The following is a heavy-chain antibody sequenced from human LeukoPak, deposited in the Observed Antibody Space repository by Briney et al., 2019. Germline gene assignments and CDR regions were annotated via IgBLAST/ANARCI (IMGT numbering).Heavy chain of an antibody. D-gene: IGHD1-26*01. Sequence: SGGSLRLSCAASGFTFSSYAMSWVRQAPGKGPEWVSGICGSCGSTYYADSVKGRFTISRDNSKNTLYLQMNSLRAEDTAVYYCAKGRWEVNLSDAFDIWGQGTLVTVSS. CDR1: GFTFSSYA. V-gene: IGHV3-23*01. CDR2: ICGSCGST. J-gene: IGHJ3*02. CDR3: AKGRWEVNLSDAFDI.